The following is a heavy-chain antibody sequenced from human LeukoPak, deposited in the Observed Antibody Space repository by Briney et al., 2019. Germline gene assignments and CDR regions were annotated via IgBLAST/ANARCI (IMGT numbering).Heavy chain of an antibody. D-gene: IGHD5-12*01. J-gene: IGHJ6*02. CDR1: GYTFTGYY. V-gene: IGHV1-2*04. CDR3: ARDLHQWLRPPHLGYYYYGMDV. Sequence: RASVKVSCKASGYTFTGYYMHWVRQAPGQGLEWMGWINPNSGGTNYAQKFQGWVTMTRDTSISTAYMELSRLRSDDTAVYYCARDLHQWLRPPHLGYYYYGMDVWGQGTTVTVSS. CDR2: INPNSGGT.